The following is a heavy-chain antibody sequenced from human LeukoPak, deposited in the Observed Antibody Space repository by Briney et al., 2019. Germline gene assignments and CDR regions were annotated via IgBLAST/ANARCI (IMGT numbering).Heavy chain of an antibody. CDR3: ATGSGSYYVDAFDI. D-gene: IGHD1-26*01. CDR2: FDPEDGET. CDR1: GYTLTELS. Sequence: ASVKVSCKVFGYTLTELSMHWVRQAPGKGLEWMGGFDPEDGETIYAQNFQGRVTMTEDTPTDIAYMELSSLRSEDTAVYYCATGSGSYYVDAFDIWGQGTMVTVSS. J-gene: IGHJ3*02. V-gene: IGHV1-24*01.